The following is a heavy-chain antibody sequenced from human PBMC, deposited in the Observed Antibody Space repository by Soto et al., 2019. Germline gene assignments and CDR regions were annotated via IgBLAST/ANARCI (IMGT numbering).Heavy chain of an antibody. J-gene: IGHJ6*03. V-gene: IGHV1-8*01. Sequence: QVPLVQSGAEVKKPGASVKVSCKASGYTFTSYDINWVRQATGQGLEWMGWMNPNSGNTGYAQKFQGRVTMTRNTSISTAYMELSSLRSEDTAVYYCATKRWGYYDYIWGSYRFGSYYYYMDVWGKGTTVTVSS. CDR3: ATKRWGYYDYIWGSYRFGSYYYYMDV. CDR2: MNPNSGNT. CDR1: GYTFTSYD. D-gene: IGHD3-16*02.